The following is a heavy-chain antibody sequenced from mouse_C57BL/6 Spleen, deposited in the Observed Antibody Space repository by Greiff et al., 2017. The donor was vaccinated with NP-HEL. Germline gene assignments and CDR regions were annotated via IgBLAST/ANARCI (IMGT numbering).Heavy chain of an antibody. CDR2: IHPSNGGT. CDR3: AREGLRRYFDY. D-gene: IGHD2-4*01. V-gene: IGHV1-53*01. CDR1: GYTFPSYW. J-gene: IGHJ2*01. Sequence: QVQLQQSGPELVKPGASVKLSCKASGYTFPSYWMHWVKQRPGQGLEWLGNIHPSNGGTNYNEKFKSKATLTVDKASSTAYMQLSSLTSEDSAVYYCAREGLRRYFDYWGQGTTLTVSS.